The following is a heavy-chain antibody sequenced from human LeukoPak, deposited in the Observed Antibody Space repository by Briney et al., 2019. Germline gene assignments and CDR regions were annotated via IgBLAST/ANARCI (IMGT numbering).Heavy chain of an antibody. CDR3: AKAYGSGIENLDY. J-gene: IGHJ4*02. D-gene: IGHD3-10*01. Sequence: GGSLRLSCAASGFTFHFYSMTWVRQAPGKGLEWVSYISSRSSTIYYTDSVKGRFTVSRDNAKNSLNLQMNSLRGEDTAVYYCAKAYGSGIENLDYWGQGTLVTVSS. CDR2: ISSRSSTI. CDR1: GFTFHFYS. V-gene: IGHV3-48*01.